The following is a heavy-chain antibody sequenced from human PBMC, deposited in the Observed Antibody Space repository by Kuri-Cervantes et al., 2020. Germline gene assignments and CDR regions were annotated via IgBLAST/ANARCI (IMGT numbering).Heavy chain of an antibody. CDR1: GFTFVDYA. CDR2: ISWNSGSI. D-gene: IGHD3-10*01. Sequence: GGSLRLSCAASGFTFVDYAMHWVRQAPGKGLEWVSGISWNSGSIGYADSVKGRFTISRDNAKNSLYLQMNSLRAEDTALYYCAKEDLVRGPLDYWGQGTLVTVSS. V-gene: IGHV3-9*01. CDR3: AKEDLVRGPLDY. J-gene: IGHJ4*02.